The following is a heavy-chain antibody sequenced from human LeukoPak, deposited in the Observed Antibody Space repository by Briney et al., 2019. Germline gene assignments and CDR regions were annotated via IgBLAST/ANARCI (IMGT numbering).Heavy chain of an antibody. J-gene: IGHJ4*01. CDR1: GFTFSSYW. D-gene: IGHD3-22*01. V-gene: IGHV3-7*01. CDR3: ASVIVVDSFDY. CDR2: IKQDGSEK. Sequence: GGSLRLSCAASGFTFSSYWMSWVRQAPGKGLEWVANIKQDGSEKYYVDSVKGRFTISRDNAKNSLYLQMNSLRAEDTAVYYCASVIVVDSFDYWGHGTLVTVSS.